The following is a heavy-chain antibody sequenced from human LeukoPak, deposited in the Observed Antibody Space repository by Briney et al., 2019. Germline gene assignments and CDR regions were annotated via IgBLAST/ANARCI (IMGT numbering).Heavy chain of an antibody. D-gene: IGHD3-9*01. CDR3: ARVLRYFDWTMGY. V-gene: IGHV1-2*02. J-gene: IGHJ4*02. Sequence: ASLKVSCKASGYTFTGYYMHWVRQAPGQGLEWMGWINPNSGGTNYAQKFQGRVTMTRDTSISTAYMELSRLRSDDTAVYYCARVLRYFDWTMGYWGQGTLVTVSS. CDR2: INPNSGGT. CDR1: GYTFTGYY.